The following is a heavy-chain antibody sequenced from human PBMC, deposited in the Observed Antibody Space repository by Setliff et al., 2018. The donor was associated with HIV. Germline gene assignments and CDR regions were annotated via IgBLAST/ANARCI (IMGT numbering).Heavy chain of an antibody. CDR1: GAPLSSYY. V-gene: IGHV4-59*01. J-gene: IGHJ4*02. D-gene: IGHD6-19*01. Sequence: SETLSLTCTVSGAPLSSYYLNWIRQPPGKGLEWIGYIFYSGTTNYNPSLKSRVTMSVDASKNQFSLKLTSVTVADTAVYYCAGYTSGWYAPYWGQGTLVTVSS. CDR3: AGYTSGWYAPY. CDR2: IFYSGTT.